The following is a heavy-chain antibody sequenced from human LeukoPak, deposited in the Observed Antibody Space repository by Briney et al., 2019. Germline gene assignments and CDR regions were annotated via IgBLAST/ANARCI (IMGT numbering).Heavy chain of an antibody. D-gene: IGHD1-26*01. CDR3: ARGPNSTSAYSGVY. V-gene: IGHV4-34*01. Sequence: PSETLSLTCAVYGGSFSGYYWSWIRQPPGKGLEWIGEINHSGSTNYNPSLKSRVTISVDTSKNQFSLKLSSVTAADTAVYYCARGPNSTSAYSGVYWGQGTLVTVSS. CDR2: INHSGST. CDR1: GGSFSGYY. J-gene: IGHJ4*02.